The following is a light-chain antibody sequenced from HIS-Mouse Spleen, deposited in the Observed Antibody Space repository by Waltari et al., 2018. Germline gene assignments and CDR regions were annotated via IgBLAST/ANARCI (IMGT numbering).Light chain of an antibody. CDR2: QDS. V-gene: IGLV3-1*01. Sequence: SYELTQPPSVSVSPGQTASIPCSGNKLGDKHACWYQHKPGQSPVLVIYQDSKRPSGIPERFSGSNSGNTATLTISGTQAMDEADYYCQAWDSSTAVFGGGTKLTVL. J-gene: IGLJ2*01. CDR1: KLGDKH. CDR3: QAWDSSTAV.